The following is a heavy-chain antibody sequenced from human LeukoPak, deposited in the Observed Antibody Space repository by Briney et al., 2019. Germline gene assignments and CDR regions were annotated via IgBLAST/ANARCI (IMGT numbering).Heavy chain of an antibody. V-gene: IGHV3-48*01. CDR2: ISSSSSTI. CDR1: GFTFSSYS. J-gene: IGHJ4*02. Sequence: PGGSLRLSCAASGFTFSSYSMNWVRQAPGKGLEWVSYISSSSSTIYYADSVKGRFTISRDNAKNSLYLQMNNLRAEDTAVYYCARDKFIRDGYNYPPLDYWGQGTLVTVSS. D-gene: IGHD5-24*01. CDR3: ARDKFIRDGYNYPPLDY.